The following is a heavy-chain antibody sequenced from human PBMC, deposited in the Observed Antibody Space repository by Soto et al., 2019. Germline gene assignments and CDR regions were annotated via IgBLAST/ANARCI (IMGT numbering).Heavy chain of an antibody. Sequence: PSETLSLTCTVSGGSISSYYLSWIRQPPGKGLAWIGYIYYSGSTNYNPSLKSRVTISVDTSKNQFSLKLSSVTAADTAVYYCARASRRILNYKYCSGGSCYFDYWGQGTLVTVSS. J-gene: IGHJ4*02. CDR3: ARASRRILNYKYCSGGSCYFDY. CDR1: GGSISSYY. V-gene: IGHV4-59*01. D-gene: IGHD2-15*01. CDR2: IYYSGST.